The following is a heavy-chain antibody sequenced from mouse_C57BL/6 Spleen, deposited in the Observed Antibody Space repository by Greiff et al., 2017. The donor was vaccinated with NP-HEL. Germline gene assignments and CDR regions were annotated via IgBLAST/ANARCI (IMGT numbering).Heavy chain of an antibody. CDR1: GYAFSSSW. CDR2: IYPGDGDT. J-gene: IGHJ1*03. Sequence: QVQLQQSGPELVKPGASVKISCKASGYAFSSSWMNWVKQRPGKGLEWIGRIYPGDGDTNYNGKFKGKATLTADKSSSTAYMQLSSLTSEDSAVYFCARSDFSWSSDWYFDVWGTGTTVTVSS. CDR3: ARSDFSWSSDWYFDV. V-gene: IGHV1-82*01. D-gene: IGHD1-1*01.